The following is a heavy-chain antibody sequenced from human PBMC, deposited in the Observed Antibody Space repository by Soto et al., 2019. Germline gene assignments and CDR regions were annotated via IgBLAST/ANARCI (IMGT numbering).Heavy chain of an antibody. CDR3: ASGGHYNDAFDI. CDR2: INSDGSST. Sequence: GGSLRLSCAASGFTFSSYWMHWVRQAPGKGLVWVSRINSDGSSTSYADSVKGRFTISRDNAKNTLYLQMNSLRAEDTAVYYCASGGHYNDAFDIWGQGTMVTVSS. J-gene: IGHJ3*02. CDR1: GFTFSSYW. V-gene: IGHV3-74*01. D-gene: IGHD1-20*01.